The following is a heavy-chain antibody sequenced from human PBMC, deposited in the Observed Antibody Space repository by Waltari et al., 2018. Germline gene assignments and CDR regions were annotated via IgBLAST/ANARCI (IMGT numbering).Heavy chain of an antibody. CDR2: IYPVDSDT. V-gene: IGHV5-51*01. Sequence: EVLLVQSGAEVKKPGESLKISCKGSGYSFSNTWIGWVRQMPGKGLEWMGIIYPVDSDTRYSPSFQGQVRISVDKSITTAYLLWDSLKASDTAMYYCARRFCSGGKCYGDIWGQGTLVIVSS. J-gene: IGHJ4*02. CDR1: GYSFSNTW. D-gene: IGHD2-15*01. CDR3: ARRFCSGGKCYGDI.